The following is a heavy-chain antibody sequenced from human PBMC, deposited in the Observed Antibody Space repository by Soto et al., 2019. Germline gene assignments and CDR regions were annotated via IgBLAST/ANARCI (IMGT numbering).Heavy chain of an antibody. D-gene: IGHD5-12*01. Sequence: EVQLVESGAGLAQPGGSLRLSCAASGFTFSSHWIHWVRQAPGKGLVWVSRINGDGTSISYADSVKGRFTVSRDNAKYTLYPQMNSLGVGDTGVYYCVRSKDGYNLFGDCWGQGSLVTFSP. CDR2: INGDGTSI. CDR1: GFTFSSHW. J-gene: IGHJ4*02. CDR3: VRSKDGYNLFGDC. V-gene: IGHV3-74*01.